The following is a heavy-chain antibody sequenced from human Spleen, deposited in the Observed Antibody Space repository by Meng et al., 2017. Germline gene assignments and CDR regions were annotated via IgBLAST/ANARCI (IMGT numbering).Heavy chain of an antibody. J-gene: IGHJ4*02. CDR1: GGSISNDQW. D-gene: IGHD4-17*01. CDR2: IYHSGRT. Sequence: QVQLQESGPGLVKPSGTLSLTCDVSGGSISNDQWWSWVRQPPGKGLEWIGEIYHSGRTNYNPSVKSRVTMSVDKSQNQFSLKLSSVAAADTAVYYCTTLYGDSISWGQGTLVTVSS. CDR3: TTLYGDSIS. V-gene: IGHV4-4*02.